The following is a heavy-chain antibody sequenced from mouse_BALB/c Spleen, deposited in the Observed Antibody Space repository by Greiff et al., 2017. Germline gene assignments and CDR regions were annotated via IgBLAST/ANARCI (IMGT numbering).Heavy chain of an antibody. CDR1: GFTFSSYA. D-gene: IGHD2-3*01. Sequence: EVQLVESGGGLVKPGGSLKLSCAASGFTFSSYAMSWVRQTPEKRLEWVASISSGGSTYYPDSVKGRFANSRDNARNILYRQMSSLRSEDTAMYYCAGGDDGYYLDYWGQGTTLTVSS. CDR2: ISSGGST. J-gene: IGHJ2*01. CDR3: AGGDDGYYLDY. V-gene: IGHV5-6-5*01.